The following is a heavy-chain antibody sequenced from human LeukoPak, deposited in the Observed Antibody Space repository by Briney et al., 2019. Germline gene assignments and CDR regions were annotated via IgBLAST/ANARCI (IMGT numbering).Heavy chain of an antibody. CDR3: ARIEIPAPYYYDSSGQGYFDL. J-gene: IGHJ2*01. CDR1: GGSISSSSYY. V-gene: IGHV4-39*01. Sequence: SETLSLTCTVSGGSISSSSYYWGWIRQPPGKGLEWIGSIYYSGSTYYNPSLKSRVTISVDTSKNQFSLKLSSVTAADTAVYYCARIEIPAPYYYDSSGQGYFDLWGRGTLVTVSS. CDR2: IYYSGST. D-gene: IGHD3-22*01.